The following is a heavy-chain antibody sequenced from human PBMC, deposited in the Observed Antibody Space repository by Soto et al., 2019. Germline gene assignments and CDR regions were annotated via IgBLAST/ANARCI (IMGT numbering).Heavy chain of an antibody. D-gene: IGHD6-19*01. CDR1: GYTFSSYD. CDR3: ATSGGGWYLY. J-gene: IGHJ4*02. V-gene: IGHV1-8*01. CDR2: LNPNSGDT. Sequence: QVQLVQSGAEVKKPGASVKVSCKASGYTFSSYDIHWVRQATGQGLEWMGWLNPNSGDTGYAQKFQGRVTLTRNTSINPAYIELSSLTSDDTAVYYCATSGGGWYLYWGQGTLVTVSS.